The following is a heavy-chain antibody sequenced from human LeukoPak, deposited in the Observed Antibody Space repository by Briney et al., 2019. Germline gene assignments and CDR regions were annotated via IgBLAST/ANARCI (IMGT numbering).Heavy chain of an antibody. V-gene: IGHV3-66*01. D-gene: IGHD4-17*01. CDR3: ARDRKGPLRFLRTGAFDI. Sequence: GGSLRLSCAAPGFTVTSNYMSWVRQAPRKGLEWVSVIYSGDTTYYADSVKGRFTISRDNSKNTLYLQMNSLRAEDTAVYYCARDRKGPLRFLRTGAFDIWGQGTMVTVSS. CDR2: IYSGDTT. J-gene: IGHJ3*02. CDR1: GFTVTSNY.